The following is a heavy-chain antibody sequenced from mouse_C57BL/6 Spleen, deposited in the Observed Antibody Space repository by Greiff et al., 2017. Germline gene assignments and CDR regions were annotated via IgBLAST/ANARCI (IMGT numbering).Heavy chain of an antibody. J-gene: IGHJ3*01. CDR2: IYWDDDK. V-gene: IGHV8-12*01. Sequence: QVTLKESGPGILQSSQTLSLTCSFSGYSLSTSGMGVSWLRQPSGKGLEWLAHIYWDDDKRYNPSLKSRLTICKDTSRNQVFLKRTSVDTADTATYYCAGPIYYDSAWFADWGQGTLVTVSA. CDR1: GYSLSTSGMG. CDR3: AGPIYYDSAWFAD. D-gene: IGHD2-4*01.